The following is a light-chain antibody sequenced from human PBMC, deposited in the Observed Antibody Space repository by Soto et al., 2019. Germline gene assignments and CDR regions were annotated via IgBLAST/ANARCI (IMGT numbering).Light chain of an antibody. J-gene: IGKJ2*01. CDR2: DAS. CDR1: QSVSSTY. CDR3: QQYGSAPFT. Sequence: DIVLTQSPATLYLSPGERATLSCGASQSVSSTYLAWYQQKPGLAPRLLIYDASSRATGITDRFSGSGSGTVFTLTISRLEPEDFAVYSCQQYGSAPFTFGQGTKLEIK. V-gene: IGKV3D-20*01.